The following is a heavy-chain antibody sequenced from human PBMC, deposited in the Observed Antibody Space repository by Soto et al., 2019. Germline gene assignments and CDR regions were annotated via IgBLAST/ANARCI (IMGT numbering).Heavy chain of an antibody. J-gene: IGHJ4*02. V-gene: IGHV3-23*01. CDR1: GFTFSSYS. CDR2: ISADGART. CDR3: AQNIDY. Sequence: GGSLRLSCAASGFTFSSYSMTWVRQGPEKGLEWVSEISADGARTYYADSVKGRFTVTRDNSKNTVYLQMNSLRAEDTAGYYCAQNIDYWGQGTLVTVSS.